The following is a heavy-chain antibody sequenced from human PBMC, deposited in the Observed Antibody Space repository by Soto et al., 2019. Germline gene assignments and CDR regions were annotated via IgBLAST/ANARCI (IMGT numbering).Heavy chain of an antibody. V-gene: IGHV3-21*01. D-gene: IGHD3-3*01. CDR1: GFTFSSYS. Sequence: GGSLRLSCAASGFTFSSYSMNWVRQAPGKGLEWVSSISSSSSYIYYADSVKGRFTISRDNAKNSLYLQMNSLRAEDTAVYYCARDPLIFGVVMDVWGQGTTVTVSS. CDR2: ISSSSSYI. J-gene: IGHJ6*02. CDR3: ARDPLIFGVVMDV.